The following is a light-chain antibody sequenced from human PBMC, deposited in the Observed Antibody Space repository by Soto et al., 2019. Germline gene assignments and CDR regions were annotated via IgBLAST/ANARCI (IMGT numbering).Light chain of an antibody. CDR2: KAS. J-gene: IGKJ1*01. V-gene: IGKV1-5*03. Sequence: DIQMTQCPSTLSGSVGDRVTITYRASQTISSWLDWYQQKPEKAPKLLIYKASTLKSGVPSRFSGSGSGTEFTLTISSLQPDDVGTYYCQHYKSYSEAFGQGTKVDIK. CDR1: QTISSW. CDR3: QHYKSYSEA.